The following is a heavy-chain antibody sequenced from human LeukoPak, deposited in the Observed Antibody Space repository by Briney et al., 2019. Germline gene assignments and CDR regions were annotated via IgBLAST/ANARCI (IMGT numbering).Heavy chain of an antibody. CDR3: AKESSSSWAHFDY. Sequence: GGSLRLSCAASGFTFDDYAMHWVRQAPRKGLEWVSLISGDGGSTYYADSVKGRFTISRDNSKNSLYLQMNSLRTEDTASYYCAKESSSSWAHFDYWGQGTLVTVSS. J-gene: IGHJ4*02. V-gene: IGHV3-43*02. CDR1: GFTFDDYA. CDR2: ISGDGGST. D-gene: IGHD6-13*01.